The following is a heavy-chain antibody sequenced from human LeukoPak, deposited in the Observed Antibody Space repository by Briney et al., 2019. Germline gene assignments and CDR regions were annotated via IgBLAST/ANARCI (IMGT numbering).Heavy chain of an antibody. CDR1: GYSISSGYY. D-gene: IGHD1-26*01. CDR2: IYHSGRT. CDR3: ARSGGSGFQLDS. V-gene: IGHV4-38-2*01. Sequence: SETLSLTCAVSGYSISSGYYWGWIRQPPGKGLEWIGSIYHSGRTYHNPSLKSRVTMSLDTSKNQLSLNLSSVTAADTAVYYCARSGGSGFQLDSWGQGTLVTVSS. J-gene: IGHJ4*02.